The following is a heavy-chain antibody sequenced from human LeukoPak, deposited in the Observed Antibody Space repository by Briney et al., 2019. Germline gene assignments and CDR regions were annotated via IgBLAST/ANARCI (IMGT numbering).Heavy chain of an antibody. Sequence: GASVKVSCKASGYTFTSYDINWVRQAPGQGLEWMGIINPSGGSTSYAQKFQGRVTMTRDMSTSTVYMELSSLRSEDTAVYYCAIIAAAGHAFDIWGQGTMVTVSS. J-gene: IGHJ3*02. D-gene: IGHD6-13*01. V-gene: IGHV1-46*01. CDR3: AIIAAAGHAFDI. CDR1: GYTFTSYD. CDR2: INPSGGST.